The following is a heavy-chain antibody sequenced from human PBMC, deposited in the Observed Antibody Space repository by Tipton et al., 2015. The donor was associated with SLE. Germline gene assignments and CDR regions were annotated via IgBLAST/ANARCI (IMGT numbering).Heavy chain of an antibody. CDR3: ARGGVVGASDAFDI. D-gene: IGHD1-26*01. CDR1: GGSISSYY. V-gene: IGHV4-4*07. CDR2: IYTSGST. J-gene: IGHJ3*02. Sequence: GSLRLSCTVSGGSISSYYWSWIRQPAGKGLEWIGRIYTSGSTNYNPSLKSRVTMSVDTSKNQFSLKLSSVTAADTAVYYCARGGVVGASDAFDIWGQGTMVTVSS.